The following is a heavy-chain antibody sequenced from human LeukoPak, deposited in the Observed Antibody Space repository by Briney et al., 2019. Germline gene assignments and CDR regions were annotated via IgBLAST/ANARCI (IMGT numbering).Heavy chain of an antibody. V-gene: IGHV3-11*01. J-gene: IGHJ6*02. Sequence: GGSLRLSCAASGFTFSNYWMSWVRQAPGKGLEWVSYISSSGSTIYYADSVKGRFTISRNNAKNSLYLQMNSLRAEDTAVYYCARVTGYCSGGSCYPYGMDVWGQGTTVTVSS. CDR1: GFTFSNYW. CDR3: ARVTGYCSGGSCYPYGMDV. D-gene: IGHD2-15*01. CDR2: ISSSGSTI.